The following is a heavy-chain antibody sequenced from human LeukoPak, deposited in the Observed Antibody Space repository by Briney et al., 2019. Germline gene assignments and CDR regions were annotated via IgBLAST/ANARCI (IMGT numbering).Heavy chain of an antibody. Sequence: GGSLRLSCAASGFTFSSYEMNWVRQAPGKGLEWVSYISSSGSTIYYADSVKGRFTISRDNAKNSLYLQMNSLRAEDTAVYYCARDLIRMVRPFDPWGQGTLVTVSS. J-gene: IGHJ5*02. D-gene: IGHD3-10*01. CDR2: ISSSGSTI. V-gene: IGHV3-48*03. CDR1: GFTFSSYE. CDR3: ARDLIRMVRPFDP.